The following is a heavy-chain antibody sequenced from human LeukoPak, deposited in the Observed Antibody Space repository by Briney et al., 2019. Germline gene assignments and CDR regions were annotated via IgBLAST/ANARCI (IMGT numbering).Heavy chain of an antibody. CDR1: GYTLTELS. CDR2: MNPNSGNT. Sequence: GASVKVSCKVSGYTLTELSMHWVRQATGQGLEWMGWMNPNSGNTGYAQKFQGRVTMTRNTSISTAYMELSSLRSEDTAVYYCARAGHSSSWYWFDPWGQGTLVTVSS. CDR3: ARAGHSSSWYWFDP. V-gene: IGHV1-8*01. D-gene: IGHD6-13*01. J-gene: IGHJ5*02.